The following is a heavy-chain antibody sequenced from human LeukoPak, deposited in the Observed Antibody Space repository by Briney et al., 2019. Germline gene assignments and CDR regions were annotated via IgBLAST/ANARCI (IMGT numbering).Heavy chain of an antibody. V-gene: IGHV1-3*01. CDR2: INAGNGNT. CDR3: ARDMYGSGSYYFDY. Sequence: GASVKVSCKASGYTFTSYAMHWVRQAPGQRLEWMGWINAGNGNTKYSQKLQGRVTITRDTSASTAYMELSSLRSEDTAAYYCARDMYGSGSYYFDYWGQGTLVTVSS. D-gene: IGHD3-10*01. CDR1: GYTFTSYA. J-gene: IGHJ4*02.